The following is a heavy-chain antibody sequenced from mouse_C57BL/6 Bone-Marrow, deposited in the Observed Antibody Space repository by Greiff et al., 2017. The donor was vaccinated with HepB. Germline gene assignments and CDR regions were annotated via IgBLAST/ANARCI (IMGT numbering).Heavy chain of an antibody. V-gene: IGHV14-4*01. CDR3: TIVRY. Sequence: VHVKQSGAELVRPGASVKLSCTASGFNIKDDYMHWVKQRPEQGLEWIGWIDPENGDTEYASKFQGKATITADTSSNTAYLQISSLTSEDTAVYYCTIVRYWGQGTTLTVSS. CDR1: GFNIKDDY. CDR2: IDPENGDT. J-gene: IGHJ2*01.